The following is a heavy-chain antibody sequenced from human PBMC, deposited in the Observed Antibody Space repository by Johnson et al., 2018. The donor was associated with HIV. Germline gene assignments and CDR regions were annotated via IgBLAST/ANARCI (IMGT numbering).Heavy chain of an antibody. CDR1: GFPFDDNG. V-gene: IGHV3-20*04. Sequence: VQLVAPGGGLVRPGASLLLSCAAFGFPFDDNGVSCVRQPPRTGLEWASGTNWNCCSTGYTDSVKGRFTISRDNSKNTLFLQMNSLRTEDTAVYYCATGDDDGFWGQGTMVTISS. D-gene: IGHD5-12*01. CDR3: ATGDDDGF. CDR2: TNWNCCST. J-gene: IGHJ3*01.